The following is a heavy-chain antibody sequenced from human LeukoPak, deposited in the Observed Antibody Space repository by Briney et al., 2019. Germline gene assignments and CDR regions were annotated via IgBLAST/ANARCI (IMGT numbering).Heavy chain of an antibody. V-gene: IGHV3-23*01. CDR2: ITDSGDGT. CDR3: AKVEAVEFDY. Sequence: GGSLRLSCAASGFTFSNYWMHWVRQAPGKGLVWVSAITDSGDGTYYADSVKGRFTISRDNSKNTLYLQMNSLRAEDTAVYYCAKVEAVEFDYWGQGTLVTVSS. CDR1: GFTFSNYW. J-gene: IGHJ4*02. D-gene: IGHD6-19*01.